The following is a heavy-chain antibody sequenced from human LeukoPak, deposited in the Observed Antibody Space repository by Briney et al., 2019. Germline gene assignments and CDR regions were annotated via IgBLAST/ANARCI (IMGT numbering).Heavy chain of an antibody. Sequence: GGSLRLSCAASGFTFSSSWMSWVRQGPGKGLEWVANINQDGSEKYYVDSVRGRFTISRDNAENSLYLQMNSLRADDTAVYYCARVVTGDTNRFDPWGQGTLVTVSS. CDR2: INQDGSEK. J-gene: IGHJ5*02. CDR1: GFTFSSSW. CDR3: ARVVTGDTNRFDP. V-gene: IGHV3-7*05. D-gene: IGHD2-21*01.